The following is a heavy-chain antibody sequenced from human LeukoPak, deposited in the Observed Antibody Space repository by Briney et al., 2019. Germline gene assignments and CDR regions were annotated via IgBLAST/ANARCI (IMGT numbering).Heavy chain of an antibody. D-gene: IGHD6-19*01. CDR2: VYSDGST. CDR3: ARDRSGWYSY. CDR1: GGSIANYF. J-gene: IGHJ4*02. V-gene: IGHV4-59*01. Sequence: SETLSHTCTVSGGSIANYFWSWIRQSPGKGLEWIGYVYSDGSTKYKSSLKSRVTISVDTSKNQFSLKLSSVTAADTAVYYCARDRSGWYSYWGQGTLVTVSS.